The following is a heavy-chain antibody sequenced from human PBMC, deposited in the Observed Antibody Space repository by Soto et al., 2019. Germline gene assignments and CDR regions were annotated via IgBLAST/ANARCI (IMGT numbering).Heavy chain of an antibody. V-gene: IGHV5-51*01. Sequence: GESLKISCKGSGYSFTSYWIGWVRQMPGKGLEWMGIIYPGDSDTRYSPSFQGQVTISADKSISTAYLQWSSLKASDTAMYYCARLGYYDILTGYSPYYYGMDVWGQGTTVTVS. CDR2: IYPGDSDT. D-gene: IGHD3-9*01. CDR3: ARLGYYDILTGYSPYYYGMDV. J-gene: IGHJ6*02. CDR1: GYSFTSYW.